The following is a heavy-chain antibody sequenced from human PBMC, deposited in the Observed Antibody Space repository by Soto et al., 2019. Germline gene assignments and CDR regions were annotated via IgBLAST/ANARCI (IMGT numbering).Heavy chain of an antibody. J-gene: IGHJ4*02. CDR2: INPTSGST. CDR3: ARDLAAGDH. Sequence: QVQLVQSGAEVKKPGASVKVSCKASGYTFTNYYIHWVRQAPGQGLEWMRIINPTSGSTNYAQKFQGSVTSTYDPTTTTVYMELSGLRSQDTAVLYCARDLAAGDHWGQGTLVTVSS. CDR1: GYTFTNYY. D-gene: IGHD6-13*01. V-gene: IGHV1-46*01.